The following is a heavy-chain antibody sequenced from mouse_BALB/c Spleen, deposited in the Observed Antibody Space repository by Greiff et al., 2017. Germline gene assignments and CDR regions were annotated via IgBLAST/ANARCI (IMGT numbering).Heavy chain of an antibody. Sequence: EVQRVESGGGLVQPGGSLKLSCAASGFTFSSYGMSWVRQTPDKRLELVATINSNGGSTYYPDSVKGRFTISRDNAKNTLYLQMSSLKSEDTAMYYCARGNGYEGFAYWGQGTLVTVSA. J-gene: IGHJ3*01. D-gene: IGHD1-2*01. CDR2: INSNGGST. CDR3: ARGNGYEGFAY. V-gene: IGHV5-6-3*01. CDR1: GFTFSSYG.